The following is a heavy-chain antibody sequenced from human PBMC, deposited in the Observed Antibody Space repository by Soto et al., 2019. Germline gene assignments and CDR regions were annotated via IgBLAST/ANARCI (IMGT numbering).Heavy chain of an antibody. CDR3: AKAYFVWSSEQPYYFDY. V-gene: IGHV3-23*01. CDR1: GFTFSTYA. CDR2: ISGSGGRT. Sequence: HPGGSLRLSFAPSGFTFSTYALSWFRQAQGRGLDCVSAISGSGGRTYYADSVKGRFTISRDNSKSTLYLQMNSLRAEDTAVYYCAKAYFVWSSEQPYYFDYWGQGTLVTVSS. J-gene: IGHJ4*02. D-gene: IGHD3-16*01.